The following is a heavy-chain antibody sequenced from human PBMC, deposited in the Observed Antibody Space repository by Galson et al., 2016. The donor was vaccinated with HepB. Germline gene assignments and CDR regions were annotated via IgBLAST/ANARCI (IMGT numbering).Heavy chain of an antibody. J-gene: IGHJ4*02. V-gene: IGHV3-53*05. CDR1: GFSVNNNY. Sequence: SLRLSCAASGFSVNNNYMTWVRQAPGKGLEWVSVIYGGGSTYFADSVKGRFTMSRDTSNNTLYLQMNSLRAEDTAIYYCAKVGLIRGGLARYFDDWGQGTLVTVSS. CDR2: IYGGGST. CDR3: AKVGLIRGGLARYFDD. D-gene: IGHD3-16*01.